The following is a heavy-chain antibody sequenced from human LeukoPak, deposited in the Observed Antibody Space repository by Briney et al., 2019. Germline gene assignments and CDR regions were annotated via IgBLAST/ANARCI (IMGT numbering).Heavy chain of an antibody. V-gene: IGHV1-2*02. D-gene: IGHD6-19*01. CDR1: GYTFTGYY. CDR2: INPNSGGT. Sequence: ASVKVSCKASGYTFTGYYMHWVRQAPGQGLEWMGWINPNSGGTNYAQKFQGRVTMTRDTSISTAYMELSRLRSDDTAVYYCARAMWLAPYFDYWGQGTLVTVSS. CDR3: ARAMWLAPYFDY. J-gene: IGHJ4*02.